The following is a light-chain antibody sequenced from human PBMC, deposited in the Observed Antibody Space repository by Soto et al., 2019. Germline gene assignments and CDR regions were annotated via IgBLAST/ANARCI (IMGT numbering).Light chain of an antibody. CDR3: QQYSGYPLT. CDR1: QSISML. J-gene: IGKJ4*01. CDR2: DAS. Sequence: DIQMTQSPSTLSASVGDRVTIACRASQSISMLLAWYQRKPGKAPKLLIYDASILETGVPSRFSGSGSGTEFTLTINSLQPDDFADYYSQQYSGYPLTFGGGTKVEI. V-gene: IGKV1-5*01.